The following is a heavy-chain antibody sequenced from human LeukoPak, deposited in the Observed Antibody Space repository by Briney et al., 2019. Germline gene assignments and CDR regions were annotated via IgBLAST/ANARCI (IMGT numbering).Heavy chain of an antibody. CDR2: ISSSGNTK. J-gene: IGHJ4*02. D-gene: IGHD3-10*01. V-gene: IGHV3-48*01. CDR3: VRGNFNGGIDY. Sequence: PGGSLRLSCAGSGFTFSSDSMNWVRQAPGKGLEWVSYISSSGNTKHYVDSVKGRFTISRDNAKNSVYLQMNSLRAEDTAAYYCVRGNFNGGIDYWGQGTLVTVSS. CDR1: GFTFSSDS.